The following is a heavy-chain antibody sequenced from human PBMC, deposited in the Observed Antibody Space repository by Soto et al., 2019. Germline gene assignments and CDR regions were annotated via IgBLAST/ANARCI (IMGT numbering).Heavy chain of an antibody. CDR3: ARGLAAAGTSRWFDP. V-gene: IGHV4-34*01. Sequence: PSETLSLTCTVSGGSLSSYYWSWIRQPPGKGLEWIGEINHSGSTNYNPSLKSRVTISVDTSKNQFSLKLSSVTAADTAVYYCARGLAAAGTSRWFDPWGQGTLVPSPQ. CDR2: INHSGST. CDR1: GGSLSSYY. J-gene: IGHJ5*02. D-gene: IGHD6-13*01.